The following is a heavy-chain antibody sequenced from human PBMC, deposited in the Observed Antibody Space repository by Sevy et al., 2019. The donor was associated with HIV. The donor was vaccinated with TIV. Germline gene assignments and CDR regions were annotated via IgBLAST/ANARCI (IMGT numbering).Heavy chain of an antibody. CDR2: IYDTGDT. D-gene: IGHD1-1*01. J-gene: IGHJ4*02. CDR3: ARGRSNFRY. V-gene: IGHV4-59*13. Sequence: GSLRLSCTLSGASMSGYYWSWIRQPPGKGLEWIGYIYDTGDTNFNPSLKSRVTISQDTSKTQFSLSLSSVNTADTAVYYCARGRSNFRYWSQGTLVTVSS. CDR1: GASMSGYY.